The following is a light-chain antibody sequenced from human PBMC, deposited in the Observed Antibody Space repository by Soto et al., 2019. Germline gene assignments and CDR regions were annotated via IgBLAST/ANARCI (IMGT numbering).Light chain of an antibody. V-gene: IGLV2-11*01. Sequence: QSVLTQPRSMSGSPGQSATISCTGTSSDVGGYNYVSWYQQHPGKAPKLMIYDVSKRPSGVPDRFSGSKSGNTASLTISGLQAEDEADYCCCSYAGTSYVFGTGTKVTVL. J-gene: IGLJ1*01. CDR2: DVS. CDR1: SSDVGGYNY. CDR3: CSYAGTSYV.